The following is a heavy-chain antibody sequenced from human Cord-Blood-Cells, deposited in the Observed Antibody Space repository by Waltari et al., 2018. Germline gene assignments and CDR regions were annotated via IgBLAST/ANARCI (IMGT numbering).Heavy chain of an antibody. V-gene: IGHV3-23*01. CDR1: GFTFSSYA. D-gene: IGHD3-3*01. CDR2: ISGSGGRT. CDR3: ATTPDDFWSGYYFDY. Sequence: EVQLLESGGGLVQPGGSLRLSCAASGFTFSSYAMSWVRQAPGKGLEWVSAISGSGGRTYYADSVKGRFTISRDNSKNTLYLQMSSLRAEDTAVYYCATTPDDFWSGYYFDYWGQGTLVTVSS. J-gene: IGHJ4*02.